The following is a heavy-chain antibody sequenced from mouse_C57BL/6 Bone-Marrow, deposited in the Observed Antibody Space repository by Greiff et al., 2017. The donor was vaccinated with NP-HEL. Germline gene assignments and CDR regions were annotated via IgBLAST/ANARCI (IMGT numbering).Heavy chain of an antibody. Sequence: EVKLMESGPELVKPGASVKISCKASGYSFTGYYMNWVKQSPEKSLEWIGEINPSTGGTTYNQKFKAKATLTVDKSSSTAYMKLKSLTSEDSAVYYCARDPYYCDYWGQGTTLTVSS. J-gene: IGHJ2*01. CDR1: GYSFTGYY. CDR2: INPSTGGT. V-gene: IGHV1-42*01. CDR3: ARDPYYCDY.